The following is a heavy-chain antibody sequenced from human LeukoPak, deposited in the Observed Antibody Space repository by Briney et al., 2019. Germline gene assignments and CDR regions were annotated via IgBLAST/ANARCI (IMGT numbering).Heavy chain of an antibody. D-gene: IGHD2-21*02. CDR1: GYMFTGYY. V-gene: IGHV1-2*02. Sequence: APVKTSCKASGYMFTGYYMHWVRQSPGQGLEWMGWINPNSGGTNYAQKFQGRVTMTRDTSISTAYMELSSLRSDDTAVYYCARGYCSGDCFTLFDYWGRGTLDTVSS. J-gene: IGHJ4*02. CDR2: INPNSGGT. CDR3: ARGYCSGDCFTLFDY.